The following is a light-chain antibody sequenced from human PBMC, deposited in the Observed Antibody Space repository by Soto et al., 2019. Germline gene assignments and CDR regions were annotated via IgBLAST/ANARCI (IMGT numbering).Light chain of an antibody. V-gene: IGKV1-5*03. Sequence: DIHMTQSPSTLSASVRDRVTITCRASQSVSPWLAWYQQKPGRAPRLLIYQASTLESEVPSRFSASGAGTVFTLTISSLQPDDFATYYCQQYHSYPYTFGQGTKLEI. CDR3: QQYHSYPYT. CDR2: QAS. J-gene: IGKJ2*01. CDR1: QSVSPW.